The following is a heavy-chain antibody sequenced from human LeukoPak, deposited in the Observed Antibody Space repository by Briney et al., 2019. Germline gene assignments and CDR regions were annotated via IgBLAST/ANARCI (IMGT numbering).Heavy chain of an antibody. CDR2: IYYSGST. J-gene: IGHJ5*02. Sequence: SETLSLTCTVSGGSISIGGYYWSWIRQHPGRGLEWIGYIYYSGSTYYNPSLKSRVTISVDTSKNQFSLKLSSVTAADPAVYYCARTQFPRSGYYGFDPWGQGALVTVFS. D-gene: IGHD3-22*01. CDR1: GGSISIGGYY. CDR3: ARTQFPRSGYYGFDP. V-gene: IGHV4-31*03.